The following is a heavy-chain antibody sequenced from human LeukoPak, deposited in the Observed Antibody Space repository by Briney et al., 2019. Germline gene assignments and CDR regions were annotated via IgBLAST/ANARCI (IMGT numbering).Heavy chain of an antibody. J-gene: IGHJ3*02. Sequence: ASVKVSCKASGYTFTSYYMHWVRQAPGQGLEWMGMINPSGGSTSYAQKFQGRVTMTRDTSTSTVYMELSSLRSEDTAVYYCARSGFGSGSLRRAFDIWGQGTMVTVSS. CDR3: ARSGFGSGSLRRAFDI. D-gene: IGHD5-12*01. V-gene: IGHV1-46*01. CDR2: INPSGGST. CDR1: GYTFTSYY.